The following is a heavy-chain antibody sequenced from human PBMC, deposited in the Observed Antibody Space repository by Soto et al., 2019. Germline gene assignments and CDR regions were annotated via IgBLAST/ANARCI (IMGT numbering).Heavy chain of an antibody. Sequence: SETLSLTCTVSGGSISSYYWSWIRQPPGKGLEWIGYIYYSGSTNYNPSLKSRVTISVDTSKNQFSLKLSSVTAADTAVYYCARKPRSPTGVYAFDIWGQGTMVTVSS. CDR1: GGSISSYY. J-gene: IGHJ3*02. CDR2: IYYSGST. CDR3: ARKPRSPTGVYAFDI. V-gene: IGHV4-59*08.